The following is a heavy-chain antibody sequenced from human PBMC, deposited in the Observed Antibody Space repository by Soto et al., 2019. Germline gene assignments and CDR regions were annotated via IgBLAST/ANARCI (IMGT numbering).Heavy chain of an antibody. CDR2: ISPIFGNA. D-gene: IGHD5-12*01. CDR1: GGTFSSYA. CDR3: ATEALRSSDSFDN. V-gene: IGHV1-69*01. Sequence: QVQLVQSGAEVKKPGSSVKVSCKASGGTFSSYAISGVRQAPGQGLEWMGGISPIFGNANYAQKFQGRFTITADESTSTAYMELGSLRAEDPAVYYCATEALRSSDSFDNWGQGTMVTVSS. J-gene: IGHJ3*02.